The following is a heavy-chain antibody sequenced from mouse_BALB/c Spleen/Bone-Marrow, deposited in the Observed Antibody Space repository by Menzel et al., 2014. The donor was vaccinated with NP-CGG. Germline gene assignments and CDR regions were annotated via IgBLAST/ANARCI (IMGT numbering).Heavy chain of an antibody. J-gene: IGHJ2*01. CDR1: GFTFSSFG. D-gene: IGHD1-1*01. CDR3: ARSGSSTGYFDY. CDR2: ISSGSSTI. Sequence: EVKLMESGGGLVQPGGSRKLSCAVSGFTFSSFGMHWVRQAPEKGQEWVAYISSGSSTIYYADIVMGRFSITRDNPKSTVFLQMTSLRTDDTAMYYCARSGSSTGYFDYWGQGTPVTVSA. V-gene: IGHV5-17*02.